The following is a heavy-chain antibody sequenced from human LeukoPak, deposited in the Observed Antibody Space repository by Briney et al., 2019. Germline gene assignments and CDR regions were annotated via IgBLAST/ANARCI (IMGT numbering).Heavy chain of an antibody. J-gene: IGHJ4*02. CDR3: ATARIKLPSSPFDY. V-gene: IGHV4-59*11. D-gene: IGHD2-15*01. Sequence: PSEPLSLTCTVSGVPISTHYWSWIRQPPGKGLEWIGYIYYSGNTSYTPSLKSRDTILVDTYENHVPHKLTSVTAADTAVDYWATARIKLPSSPFDYWGQGALVTVSS. CDR2: IYYSGNT. CDR1: GVPISTHY.